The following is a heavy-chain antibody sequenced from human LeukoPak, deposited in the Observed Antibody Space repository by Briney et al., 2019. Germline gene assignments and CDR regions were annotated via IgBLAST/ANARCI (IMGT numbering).Heavy chain of an antibody. CDR1: GFTVSSNY. V-gene: IGHV3-53*01. J-gene: IGHJ4*02. D-gene: IGHD5-18*01. CDR3: ARVDTYSYGYDY. CDR2: IYSGGST. Sequence: PGGSLRLSCAASGFTVSSNYKSWVRQAPGKGLEWVSVIYSGGSTYYADPVKGRFTISRDNSKNTLYLQMNSLRAEDTAVYYCARVDTYSYGYDYWGQGTLVTVSS.